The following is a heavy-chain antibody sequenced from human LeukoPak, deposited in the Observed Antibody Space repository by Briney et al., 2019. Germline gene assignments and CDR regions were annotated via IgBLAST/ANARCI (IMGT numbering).Heavy chain of an antibody. V-gene: IGHV1-69*13. CDR2: IIPIFGTA. D-gene: IGHD4-11*01. J-gene: IGHJ4*02. Sequence: SVKVSCKVSGYTLTELSMHWVRQAPGKGLEWMGGIIPIFGTANYAQKFQGRVTITADESTSTAYMELSSLRSEDTAVYYCARDDSNYAMDYWGQGTLVTVSS. CDR1: GYTLTELS. CDR3: ARDDSNYAMDY.